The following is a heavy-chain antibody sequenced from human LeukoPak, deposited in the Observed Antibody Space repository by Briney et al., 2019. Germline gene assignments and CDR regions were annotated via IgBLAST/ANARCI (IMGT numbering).Heavy chain of an antibody. CDR1: GGSISIYF. D-gene: IGHD6-13*01. CDR2: VYYNGYT. J-gene: IGHJ5*02. Sequence: PSETLSLTCTGSGGSISIYFWNWIRQPPGKGLEWIGYVYYNGYTNYNPSLKSRLTISVDTSKNQFSLKLTSVTAADTAVYYCVRDRAAAGGWLDPWGQGALVTVSS. V-gene: IGHV4-59*01. CDR3: VRDRAAAGGWLDP.